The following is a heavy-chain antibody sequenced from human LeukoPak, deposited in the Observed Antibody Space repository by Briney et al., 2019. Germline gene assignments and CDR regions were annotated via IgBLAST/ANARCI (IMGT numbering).Heavy chain of an antibody. CDR2: ITASSASM. D-gene: IGHD3-9*01. V-gene: IGHV3-21*01. CDR3: ARTYYDILTAYNPYFDY. J-gene: IGHJ4*02. Sequence: GGSLRLSCAASGFTFSTYSMNWVRQAPGKGLEWVSSITASSASMYYADSVKSRFTISRDNTENSLYLQMNSLRAEDTAVYYCARTYYDILTAYNPYFDYWGQGTLVTVSS. CDR1: GFTFSTYS.